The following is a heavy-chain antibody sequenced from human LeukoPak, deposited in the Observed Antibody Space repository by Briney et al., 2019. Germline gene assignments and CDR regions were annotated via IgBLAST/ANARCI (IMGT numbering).Heavy chain of an antibody. J-gene: IGHJ4*02. CDR3: AREALGYSLDY. V-gene: IGHV3-30-3*01. D-gene: IGHD5-18*01. CDR2: ISYDGSNK. CDR1: GFTFSSYA. Sequence: GGSLKLSCAASGFTFSSYAMHWVRQAPGKGLEWVAVISYDGSNKYYADSVKGRFTISRDNSKNTLYLQMNSLGAEDTAVYYCAREALGYSLDYWGQGTLVTVSS.